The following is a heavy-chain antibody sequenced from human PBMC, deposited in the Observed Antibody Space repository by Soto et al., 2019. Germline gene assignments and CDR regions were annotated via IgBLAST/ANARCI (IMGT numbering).Heavy chain of an antibody. V-gene: IGHV3-43*01. J-gene: IGHJ6*02. CDR2: ISWDGGST. CDR3: AKDRRRDGYNAHYYYYGMDV. CDR1: GFTFDDYT. Sequence: GGSLRLSCAASGFTFDDYTMHWVRPAPGKGLEWVSLISWDGGSTYYADSVKGRFTISRDNSKNSLYLQMNSLRTEDTALYYSAKDRRRDGYNAHYYYYGMDVWGPGTTVTVSS. D-gene: IGHD5-12*01.